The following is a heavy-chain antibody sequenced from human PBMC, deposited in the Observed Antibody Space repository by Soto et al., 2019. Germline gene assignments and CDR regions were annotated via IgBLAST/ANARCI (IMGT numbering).Heavy chain of an antibody. Sequence: GASVKVSCKASGGTFSSYAISWVRQAPGQGLEWMGGIIPIFGTANYAQKFQGRVTITADKSTSTAYMELSSLRSEDTAVYYCARVVVAATGWFDPWGQGTLVTVSS. CDR2: IIPIFGTA. D-gene: IGHD2-15*01. V-gene: IGHV1-69*06. CDR1: GGTFSSYA. CDR3: ARVVVAATGWFDP. J-gene: IGHJ5*02.